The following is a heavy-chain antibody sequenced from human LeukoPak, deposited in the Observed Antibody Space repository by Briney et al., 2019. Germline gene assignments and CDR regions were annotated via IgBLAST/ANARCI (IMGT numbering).Heavy chain of an antibody. V-gene: IGHV4-61*02. CDR2: IYTSGST. J-gene: IGHJ5*02. CDR1: GGSISSGSYY. Sequence: PSETLSLTCTVSGGSISSGSYYWSWIRQPAGKGLEWIGRIYTSGSTNYNPSLKSRVTISVDTSKNQFSLKLSSVTAADTAAYYCARELGYCSSTSCYNWFDPWGQGTLVTVSS. D-gene: IGHD2-2*01. CDR3: ARELGYCSSTSCYNWFDP.